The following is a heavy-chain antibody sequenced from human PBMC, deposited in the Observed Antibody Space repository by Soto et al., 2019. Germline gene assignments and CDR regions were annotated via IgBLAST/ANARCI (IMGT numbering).Heavy chain of an antibody. CDR2: MYHSGST. CDR3: ARARQNDYGDIGFDP. V-gene: IGHV4-30-2*01. D-gene: IGHD4-17*01. J-gene: IGHJ5*02. CDR1: GGSISSGGYS. Sequence: SETLSLTCAVSGGSISSGGYSWSWIRQPPGKGLEWIGYMYHSGSTYHNPSLKSRVTISVDTSKNQFSLKLNSVTAADTAVYYCARARQNDYGDIGFDPWGQGILVTVSS.